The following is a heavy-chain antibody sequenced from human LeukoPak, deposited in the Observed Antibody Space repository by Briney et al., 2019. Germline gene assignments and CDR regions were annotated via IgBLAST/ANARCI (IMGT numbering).Heavy chain of an antibody. J-gene: IGHJ4*02. CDR2: INSAGNII. D-gene: IGHD3-22*01. V-gene: IGHV3-48*04. CDR1: GFNFETYS. Sequence: TGGSLRLSCSPSGFNFETYSMYWVRQAPGKGLEWLSYINSAGNIIYYADSVKGRFTVSRDNTRKSLSLEMNTLRVEDTAIYYCARDHLGYSFDCWGQGTLVTVSS. CDR3: ARDHLGYSFDC.